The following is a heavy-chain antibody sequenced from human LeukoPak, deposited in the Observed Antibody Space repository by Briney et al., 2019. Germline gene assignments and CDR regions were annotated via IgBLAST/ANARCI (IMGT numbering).Heavy chain of an antibody. J-gene: IGHJ3*02. CDR1: GGSISSYY. CDR2: IYYSGST. D-gene: IGHD3-3*01. CDR3: ARDPQNYDFSVGDAFDI. Sequence: PSETLSLTCTVSGGSISSYYWNWIRQPPGKGLEWIGYIYYSGSTNYNPSLKSRVTISVDTSNNQFSLKLSSVTAADTAVYYCARDPQNYDFSVGDAFDIWGQGTMVTVSS. V-gene: IGHV4-59*01.